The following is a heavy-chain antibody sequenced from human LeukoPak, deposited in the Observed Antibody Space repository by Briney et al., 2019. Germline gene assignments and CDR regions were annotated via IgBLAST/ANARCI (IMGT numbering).Heavy chain of an antibody. CDR2: IYHSGST. CDR3: ARIGCSGGSCYFDG. J-gene: IGHJ4*02. D-gene: IGHD2-15*01. Sequence: SETLSLTCAVSGYSVSSGYYWGWIRQPPGKGLEWIGSIYHSGSTYYNPSLMSRVTISVDTSKNQFSLKLSSVTAADTAVYYCARIGCSGGSCYFDGWGQGTLVTVSS. CDR1: GYSVSSGYY. V-gene: IGHV4-38-2*01.